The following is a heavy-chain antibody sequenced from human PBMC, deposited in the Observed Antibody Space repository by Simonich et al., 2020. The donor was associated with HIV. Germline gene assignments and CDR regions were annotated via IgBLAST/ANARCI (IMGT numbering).Heavy chain of an antibody. V-gene: IGHV1-69*13. J-gene: IGHJ4*02. CDR2: IIPICGTE. CDR3: ARKGGGRGVYYFDY. Sequence: QVQLVQSGAEVKKPGSSVKVSCKASGGTFSSFAISWVRQAPGIGLEGVGGIIPICGTENYAQMFQGRVTITADESTSTAYMELSSLRSEDTGIYYCARKGGGRGVYYFDYWGQGTLVTVSS. CDR1: GGTFSSFA. D-gene: IGHD3-10*01.